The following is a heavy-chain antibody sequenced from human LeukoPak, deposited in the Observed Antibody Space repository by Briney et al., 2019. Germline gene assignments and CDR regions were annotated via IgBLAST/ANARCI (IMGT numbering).Heavy chain of an antibody. V-gene: IGHV3-48*03. CDR2: ISSSGSTM. CDR3: ARLYGSGHYFYYYMDV. D-gene: IGHD3-10*01. Sequence: GGSLRLSCAASGFTFSSYEMNWVRQAPGKRLEWVSYISSSGSTMYYADSVKGRFTISRDNAKNSLYLQMDSLRAEDTAVYYCARLYGSGHYFYYYMDVWGKGTTVTVSS. CDR1: GFTFSSYE. J-gene: IGHJ6*03.